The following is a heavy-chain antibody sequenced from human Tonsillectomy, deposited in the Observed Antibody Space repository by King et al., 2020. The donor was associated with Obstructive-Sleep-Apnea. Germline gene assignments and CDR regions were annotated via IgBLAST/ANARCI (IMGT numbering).Heavy chain of an antibody. CDR2: ISWNSGSI. Sequence: VQLVESGGGLVQPGRSLRLSCAASGFTFDDYAMHWVRQAPGKGLEWVSGISWNSGSIGYADSVKGRFTISRDNAKNSLYLQMNSLRAEDTALYYCAKDDRGSGSFYGMDVWGQGTTVTVSS. CDR3: AKDDRGSGSFYGMDV. V-gene: IGHV3-9*01. J-gene: IGHJ6*02. CDR1: GFTFDDYA. D-gene: IGHD3-10*01.